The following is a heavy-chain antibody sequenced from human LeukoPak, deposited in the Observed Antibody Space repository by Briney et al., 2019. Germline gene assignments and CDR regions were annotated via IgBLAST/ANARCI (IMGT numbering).Heavy chain of an antibody. Sequence: ASVKVSCKASGYTFTRYGISWVRQAPGQRLEWMGWISAYNGHTNYTQKLQGRVTMTTDTSTSTAYMELRSLRSDDTAVYFCVRDGHRLYDYYYFYMDVWGKGTTVTVSS. J-gene: IGHJ6*03. CDR1: GYTFTRYG. D-gene: IGHD2-2*02. CDR2: ISAYNGHT. CDR3: VRDGHRLYDYYYFYMDV. V-gene: IGHV1-18*01.